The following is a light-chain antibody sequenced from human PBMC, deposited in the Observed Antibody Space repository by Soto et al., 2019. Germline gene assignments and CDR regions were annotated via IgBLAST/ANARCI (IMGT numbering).Light chain of an antibody. CDR1: SSDVGKYDR. Sequence: QSVLTQPPSVSGSPGQSVTISCTGTSSDVGKYDRVSWYQQPPGTAPKLIIYEVTNRPSGVPARFPGSKSGNTASLTISGLQAEDEADYYCSSYTGTSRYVFGAGTKVTVL. V-gene: IGLV2-18*02. J-gene: IGLJ1*01. CDR2: EVT. CDR3: SSYTGTSRYV.